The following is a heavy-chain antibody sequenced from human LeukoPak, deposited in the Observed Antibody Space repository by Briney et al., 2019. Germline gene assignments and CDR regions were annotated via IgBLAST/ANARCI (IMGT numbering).Heavy chain of an antibody. CDR1: GFTVSSNY. V-gene: IGHV3-66*01. CDR3: ARDLPMILVPMGAFDI. Sequence: PGGSLRLSCAASGFTVSSNYMSWVRQAPGKGLEWVSVIYSGGSTYYADSVKGRFTISRDNSKNTLYLQMNRLRAEDTAVYYCARDLPMILVPMGAFDIWGQGTMVTVSS. CDR2: IYSGGST. D-gene: IGHD3-22*01. J-gene: IGHJ3*02.